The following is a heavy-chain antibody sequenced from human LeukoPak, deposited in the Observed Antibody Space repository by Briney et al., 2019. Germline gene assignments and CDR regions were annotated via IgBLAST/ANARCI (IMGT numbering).Heavy chain of an antibody. D-gene: IGHD1-26*01. CDR3: AKYGPQDSGSSHFDY. CDR1: GFTFSSYA. CDR2: ISYDGSNK. J-gene: IGHJ4*02. V-gene: IGHV3-30*04. Sequence: PGRSLRLSCAASGFTFSSYAMHWVRQAPGKGLEWVAVISYDGSNKYYADSVKGRFTTSRDNSKNTLFLRMNSLRAEDTAIYYCAKYGPQDSGSSHFDYWGQGALVTVSS.